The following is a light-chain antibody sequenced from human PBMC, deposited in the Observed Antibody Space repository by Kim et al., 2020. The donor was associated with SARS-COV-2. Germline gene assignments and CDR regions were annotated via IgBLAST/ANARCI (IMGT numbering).Light chain of an antibody. J-gene: IGLJ2*01. Sequence: QAVVTQEPSLTVSPGGTVTLTCGSSTGAVTSGHYPNWFQQKPGQAPRPLIYDTSSKHSWTPARFSGSLLGGKAALTLSGAQPEDEAEYYCLLVYADERGVFGGGTQLTVL. V-gene: IGLV7-46*01. CDR2: DTS. CDR1: TGAVTSGHY. CDR3: LLVYADERGV.